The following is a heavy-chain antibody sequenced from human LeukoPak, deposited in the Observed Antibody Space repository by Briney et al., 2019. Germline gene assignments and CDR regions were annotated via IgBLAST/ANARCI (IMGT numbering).Heavy chain of an antibody. CDR2: ISAYNGNT. CDR3: ARGIASSSWYTYYYYGMDV. Sequence: GASVKVSCKASGYTFTSYGISWVRQAPGQGLEWMGWISAYNGNTNYAQKLQGRVTMTTDTSTSTAYMELRSLRSDDTAVYYCARGIASSSWYTYYYYGMDVWSQGTTVTVSS. J-gene: IGHJ6*02. V-gene: IGHV1-18*01. CDR1: GYTFTSYG. D-gene: IGHD6-13*01.